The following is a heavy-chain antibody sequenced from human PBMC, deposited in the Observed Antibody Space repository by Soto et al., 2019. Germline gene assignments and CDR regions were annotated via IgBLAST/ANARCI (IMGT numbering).Heavy chain of an antibody. V-gene: IGHV1-18*04. CDR1: GYTFTSYG. D-gene: IGHD1-7*01. J-gene: IGHJ6*02. Sequence: GASVKVSCKASGYTFTSYGISWVRQAPGQGLEWMGWISAYNGNTNYAQKLQGRVTMTTDTSTSTAYMELRSLRSDDTAVYYCARERVGITGTTGYYYYGMDVWGQGTTVTVSS. CDR3: ARERVGITGTTGYYYYGMDV. CDR2: ISAYNGNT.